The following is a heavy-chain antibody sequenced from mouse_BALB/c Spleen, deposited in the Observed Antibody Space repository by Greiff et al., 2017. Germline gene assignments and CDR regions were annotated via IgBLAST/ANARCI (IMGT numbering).Heavy chain of an antibody. Sequence: EVQVVESGGGLVKPGGSLKLSCAASGFTFSSYAMSWVRQTPEKRLEWVATISSGGSYTYYPDSVKGRFTFSRDNAKNTLYLQMSSLRSEDTAMYYCARPRDDYAMDYWGQGTAVTVSS. CDR3: ARPRDDYAMDY. J-gene: IGHJ4*01. CDR1: GFTFSSYA. V-gene: IGHV5-9-3*01. D-gene: IGHD3-3*01. CDR2: ISSGGSYT.